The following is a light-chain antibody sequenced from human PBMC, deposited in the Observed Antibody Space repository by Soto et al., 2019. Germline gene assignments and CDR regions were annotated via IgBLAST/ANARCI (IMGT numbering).Light chain of an antibody. CDR2: GAS. V-gene: IGKV3-20*01. Sequence: EIVLTQSPGTLSLSPGERATLSCKASQSVSSSCLAWFQQKPGQAPRLLIYGASSRATGIPDRFSGSGSGTDFTLTISRLEPEDFVVYYCQQYGSSPPLTLGGGTKVEIK. J-gene: IGKJ4*01. CDR1: QSVSSSC. CDR3: QQYGSSPPLT.